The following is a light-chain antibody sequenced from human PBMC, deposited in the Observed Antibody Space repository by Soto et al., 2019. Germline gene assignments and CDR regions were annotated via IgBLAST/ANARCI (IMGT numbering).Light chain of an antibody. CDR1: QSVSSY. CDR2: DAS. Sequence: EIVLTQSPATLSLSPGDRATLSCRASQSVSSYLAWYQQKPGQAHRLLIYDASNRATGIPARFSGSGSGTDFTLTITSLEPADFEVYYCQQRSNWTSTFGGGTKVEIK. V-gene: IGKV3-11*01. J-gene: IGKJ4*01. CDR3: QQRSNWTST.